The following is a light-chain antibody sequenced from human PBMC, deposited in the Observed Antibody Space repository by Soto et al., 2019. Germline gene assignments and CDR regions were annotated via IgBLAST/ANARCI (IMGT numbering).Light chain of an antibody. CDR3: QQRSNWSPPFT. V-gene: IGKV3-11*01. Sequence: EVVLTQSPATLSLSPGERATLSCRASQNIDIYLAWYQQKPGQAPRLLLYVAFQRAAGIPARFSGSGSGTDFTLTITSLEPEDFAVYYCQQRSNWSPPFTFGQGTKLEI. J-gene: IGKJ2*01. CDR2: VAF. CDR1: QNIDIY.